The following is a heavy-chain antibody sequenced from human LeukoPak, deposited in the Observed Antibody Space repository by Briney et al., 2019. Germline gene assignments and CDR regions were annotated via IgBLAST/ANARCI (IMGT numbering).Heavy chain of an antibody. CDR2: IRSKVYGGTP. V-gene: IGHV3-49*04. CDR1: GFTFGDYA. CDR3: SRDQTPYY. Sequence: GGSLRLSCIASGFTFGDYAMTWVRQAPGKGLEWVGFIRSKVYGGTPEYAASVKGRFTISRNDSKGIAYLQMNSLKTEDTAVYYCSRDQTPYYWGQGTLVTVSS. J-gene: IGHJ4*02.